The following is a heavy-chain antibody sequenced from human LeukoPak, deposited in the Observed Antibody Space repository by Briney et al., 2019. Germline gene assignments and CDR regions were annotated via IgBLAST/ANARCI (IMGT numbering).Heavy chain of an antibody. V-gene: IGHV3-21*01. CDR2: ISRTGSYI. J-gene: IGHJ4*02. CDR3: ARVLETDCRGGSCYSGLDY. D-gene: IGHD2-15*01. Sequence: PGGSLRLSCAASGFTFSSYNMNWVRQGPGRGLEWVSSISRTGSYIYYADSVKGRFTISRDNAQNSLYLQMNSLRVEDTAVYYCARVLETDCRGGSCYSGLDYWGQGTLVTVSS. CDR1: GFTFSSYN.